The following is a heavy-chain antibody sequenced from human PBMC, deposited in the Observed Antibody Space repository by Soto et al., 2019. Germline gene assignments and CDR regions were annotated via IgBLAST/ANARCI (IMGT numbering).Heavy chain of an antibody. CDR3: ERGQKPSSNWYREGLDY. D-gene: IGHD6-13*01. Sequence: SETLSLTCTVSGGSISSYYWSWIRLPAGKGLERVGRIYICRTTDNNPSLTSRVTMTVATAKNQFSLKLSPGTVAATAADDCERGQKPSSNWYREGLDYWGQGTLVTVSS. CDR1: GGSISSYY. CDR2: IYICRTT. V-gene: IGHV4-4*07. J-gene: IGHJ4*02.